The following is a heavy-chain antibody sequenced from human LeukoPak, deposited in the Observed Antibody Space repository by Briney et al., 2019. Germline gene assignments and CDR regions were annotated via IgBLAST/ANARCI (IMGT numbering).Heavy chain of an antibody. CDR1: GFTFNTFG. J-gene: IGHJ6*02. CDR2: IWYDGGNK. CDR3: ARISCTGNSCRPYSYYDMDV. D-gene: IGHD2-8*02. V-gene: IGHV3-33*01. Sequence: PGRSLKLSCAASGFTFNTFGMNWVRQAPGKGLEWVAVIWYDGGNKYYADSVKGRFTVSRDNSKSTLYLQLNSLRAEDTAVYYCARISCTGNSCRPYSYYDMDVWGQGTTVTVSS.